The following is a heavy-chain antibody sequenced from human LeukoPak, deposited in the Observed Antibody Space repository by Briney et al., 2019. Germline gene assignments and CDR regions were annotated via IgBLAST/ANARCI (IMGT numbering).Heavy chain of an antibody. CDR3: ARDVGDSFDY. CDR1: GSTFSGYW. CDR2: ISSDGRTT. Sequence: GGSLRLSCAASGSTFSGYWMHWVRQAPGKGLVWVSRISSDGRTTTYADSVKGRFTISRDNAKNTLYLQMNSLRAEDTAVYFCARDVGDSFDYWGQGTLLTVSS. J-gene: IGHJ4*02. V-gene: IGHV3-74*03. D-gene: IGHD2-15*01.